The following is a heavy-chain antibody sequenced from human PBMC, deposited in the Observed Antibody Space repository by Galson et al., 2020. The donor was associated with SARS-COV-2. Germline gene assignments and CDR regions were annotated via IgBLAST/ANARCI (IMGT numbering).Heavy chain of an antibody. CDR1: GFTFSDYY. D-gene: IGHD3-22*01. Sequence: GGSLRLSCAASGFTFSDYYMTWIRQAPGKGLEWVSYISSSDNTIYYADSVKDRFTISRDNAKNSLFLQMNRLRAEDTAVYYCARQEYYYYLSGYKFWYFDRWGRGTLVTVSS. J-gene: IGHJ2*01. CDR2: ISSSDNTI. V-gene: IGHV3-11*01. CDR3: ARQEYYYYLSGYKFWYFDR.